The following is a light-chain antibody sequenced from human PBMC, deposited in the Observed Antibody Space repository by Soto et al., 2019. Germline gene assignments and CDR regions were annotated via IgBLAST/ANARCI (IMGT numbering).Light chain of an antibody. CDR1: SSDVGSYNL. Sequence: QSVLTQPASVSGSPGQSITISCTGTSSDVGSYNLVSWYQQHPGKAPKLMIYEDSKRPSGVSNRFSGSKSGNTASLTISGLQAEGEADYYCCSYAGSQEFGGGTKVTVL. J-gene: IGLJ2*01. CDR2: EDS. CDR3: CSYAGSQE. V-gene: IGLV2-23*01.